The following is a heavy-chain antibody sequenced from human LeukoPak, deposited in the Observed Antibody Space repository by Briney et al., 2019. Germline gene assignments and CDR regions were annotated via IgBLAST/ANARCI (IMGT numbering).Heavy chain of an antibody. Sequence: SETLSLTCTVSGGSIGSILHYWGWVRQPPGKGLEWIGSMYYSGTAYYNPSLKSRVTISLTTSRKQFSLRLSSVTAADTAVYYCARKRVGNYDFYMDVWGKGTTVTVSS. D-gene: IGHD4-23*01. J-gene: IGHJ6*03. V-gene: IGHV4-39*07. CDR3: ARKRVGNYDFYMDV. CDR1: GGSIGSILHY. CDR2: MYYSGTA.